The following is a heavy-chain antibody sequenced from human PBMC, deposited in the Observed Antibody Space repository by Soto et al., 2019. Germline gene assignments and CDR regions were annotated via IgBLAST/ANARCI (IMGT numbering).Heavy chain of an antibody. CDR1: GFTFSSYW. V-gene: IGHV3-7*01. Sequence: EVQLVESGGGLVQPGGSLRLSCVDSGFTFSSYWMSWVRQAPVKGLEWVGNIKQDGSEENYVDSLKGRFTISRDNAKNSKYLQMNSLRAEDTAVYYCARIAATGRGLDVWGQGTTVVVSS. J-gene: IGHJ6*02. CDR2: IKQDGSEE. D-gene: IGHD6-13*01. CDR3: ARIAATGRGLDV.